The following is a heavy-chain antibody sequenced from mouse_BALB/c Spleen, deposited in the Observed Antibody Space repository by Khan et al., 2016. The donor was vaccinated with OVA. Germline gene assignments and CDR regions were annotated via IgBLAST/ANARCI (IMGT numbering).Heavy chain of an antibody. CDR2: INPRSDYT. D-gene: IGHD2-14*01. CDR3: ARRTTEYALDY. J-gene: IGHJ4*01. Sequence: AQLQQSGAELARPGASVQMSCKASGYTFTSHTMHWVKQRPGQGLEWIGYINPRSDYTQYNQKFNDKATLTADISSSTAYMQLSSLSSEDSAVYYCARRTTEYALDYWGQGTSVTVSS. CDR1: GYTFTSHT. V-gene: IGHV1-4*01.